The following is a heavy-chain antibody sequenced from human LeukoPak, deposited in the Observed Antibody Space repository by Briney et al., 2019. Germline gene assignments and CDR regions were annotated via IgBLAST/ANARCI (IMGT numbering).Heavy chain of an antibody. D-gene: IGHD3-22*01. CDR3: AKRGVVIRVILVGFHKEAYYFDS. J-gene: IGHJ4*02. Sequence: GGSLRLSCAASGFSFSNYGMNWVRQAPGKGLEWVSAISRSGDSTYYAASVKGRFTISRDNSENTLFLQMNSLRADDTAVYFCAKRGVVIRVILVGFHKEAYYFDSWGQGALVTVSP. CDR2: ISRSGDST. CDR1: GFSFSNYG. V-gene: IGHV3-23*01.